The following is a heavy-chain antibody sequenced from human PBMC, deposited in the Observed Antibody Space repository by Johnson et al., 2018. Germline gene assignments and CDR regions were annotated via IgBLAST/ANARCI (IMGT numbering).Heavy chain of an antibody. J-gene: IGHJ6*03. CDR1: GFTFSNYG. V-gene: IGHV3-30*18. CDR3: AKENNEGGNYYYYYDMDV. D-gene: IGHD1/OR15-1a*01. CDR2: ISYDGSNK. Sequence: VQLVQSGGGVVQPGRSLRLSCAASGFTFSNYGMHWVRQAPGKGLEWVAVISYDGSNKYYADSVKGRFTISRDKSKNTLSLQMNSLRDEDTAVYHCAKENNEGGNYYYYYDMDVGSKGTTVTVSS.